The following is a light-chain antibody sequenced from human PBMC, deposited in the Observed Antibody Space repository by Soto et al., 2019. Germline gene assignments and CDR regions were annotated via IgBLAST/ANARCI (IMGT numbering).Light chain of an antibody. V-gene: IGLV2-8*01. CDR1: SSDVGGHNF. J-gene: IGLJ3*02. CDR3: SSYIPSTTTHWV. Sequence: QSVLTQPPSASGSPGQSVTISCTGTSSDVGGHNFVSWYQQHPGKAPKLVIYEVIKRPSGVPDRFSGSKSGNTASLTVSGLQAEDEADYYCSSYIPSTTTHWVFGGGTKVTVL. CDR2: EVI.